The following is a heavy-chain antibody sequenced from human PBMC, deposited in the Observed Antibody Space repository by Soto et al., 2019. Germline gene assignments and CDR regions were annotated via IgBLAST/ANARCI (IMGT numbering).Heavy chain of an antibody. CDR2: INHSGST. J-gene: IGHJ6*02. CDR3: ARGVDYYGSGSYYFYYGMDV. D-gene: IGHD3-10*01. CDR1: GGSFSGYY. V-gene: IGHV4-34*01. Sequence: SETLSLTCAVYGGSFSGYYWSWIRQPPGKGLEWIGEINHSGSTNYNPSLKSRVTISVDTSKNQFSLKLSSVTAADTAVYYCARGVDYYGSGSYYFYYGMDVWGQGTKVTVSS.